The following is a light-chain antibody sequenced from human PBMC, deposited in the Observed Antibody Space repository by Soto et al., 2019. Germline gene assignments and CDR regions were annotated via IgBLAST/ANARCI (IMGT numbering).Light chain of an antibody. J-gene: IGLJ1*01. CDR1: NIGDKR. Sequence: SSELTQPPSVSVAPEQTTTITCGGNNIGDKRVHWYRQKSGHAPMLLISYDSDRPSGLPERFSGSNSGNTATLTISRVEAGDEADYYCQAWDIMTGNYVFGGGTKLTVL. V-gene: IGLV3-21*04. CDR2: YDS. CDR3: QAWDIMTGNYV.